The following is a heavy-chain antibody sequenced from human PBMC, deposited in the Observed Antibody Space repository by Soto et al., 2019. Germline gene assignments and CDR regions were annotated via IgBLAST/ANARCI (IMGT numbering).Heavy chain of an antibody. CDR2: INPSGGST. CDR3: ASGAPWEPLPFQH. D-gene: IGHD1-26*01. J-gene: IGHJ1*01. Sequence: SVKVSCKASGYTFTSYYMHWVRQAPGQGLEWMGIINPSGGSTSYAQKFQGRVTMTRDTSTSTVYMELSSLRSEDTAVYYCASGAPWEPLPFQHWGQGTLVTVSS. CDR1: GYTFTSYY. V-gene: IGHV1-46*01.